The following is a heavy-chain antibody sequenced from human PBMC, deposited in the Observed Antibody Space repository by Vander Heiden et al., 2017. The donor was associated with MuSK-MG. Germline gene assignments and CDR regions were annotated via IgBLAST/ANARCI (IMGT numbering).Heavy chain of an antibody. V-gene: IGHV3-30*04. Sequence: QVQLVESGGGVVQPGRSLRLSGAAPGFTFSSYAMHWVRQAPGKGLEWVAVISYDGSNKYYSDAVKGRFTISRDNSKNTLYLQMNSLRAEDTAVYYCARGAYYYGSGSVDYWGQGTLVTVSS. CDR1: GFTFSSYA. J-gene: IGHJ4*02. D-gene: IGHD3-10*01. CDR3: ARGAYYYGSGSVDY. CDR2: ISYDGSNK.